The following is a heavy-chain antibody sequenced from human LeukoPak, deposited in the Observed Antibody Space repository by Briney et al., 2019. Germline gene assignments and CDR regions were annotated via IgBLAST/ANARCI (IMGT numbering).Heavy chain of an antibody. V-gene: IGHV3-33*06. D-gene: IGHD4-11*01. CDR2: IWSDGTEK. Sequence: GGSLRLSCAASGFNYSHFGMHWVRQAPGKGLEWVAVIWSDGTEKYYGDAVKGRFTISRDNSRNTLYLQMNSLRDDDTAVYYCAKDAQRGFDYSNSLEYWGQGTLVTVSS. J-gene: IGHJ4*02. CDR3: AKDAQRGFDYSNSLEY. CDR1: GFNYSHFG.